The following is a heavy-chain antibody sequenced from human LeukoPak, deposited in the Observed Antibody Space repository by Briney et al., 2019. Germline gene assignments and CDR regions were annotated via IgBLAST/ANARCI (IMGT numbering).Heavy chain of an antibody. CDR3: ARDEDGNYFDY. CDR1: GGTFSSYA. V-gene: IGHV1-8*02. CDR2: MNPNSGNT. J-gene: IGHJ4*02. Sequence: GASVKASCKASGGTFSSYAISWVRQATGQGLEWMGWMNPNSGNTGYAQKFQGRVTTTRNTSISTAYMELSSLRSEDTAVYYCARDEDGNYFDYWGQGTLVTVSS.